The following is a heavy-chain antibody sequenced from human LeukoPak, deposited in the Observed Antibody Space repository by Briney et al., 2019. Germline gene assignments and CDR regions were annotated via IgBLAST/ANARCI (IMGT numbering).Heavy chain of an antibody. J-gene: IGHJ4*02. CDR2: IRYDGSNK. CDR1: GFTFSSYG. CDR3: ASKDPYDSRAYLLDY. D-gene: IGHD3-22*01. V-gene: IGHV3-30*02. Sequence: GGSLRLSCAASGFTFSSYGMHWVRQAPGKGLEWVAFIRYDGSNKYYAYSVKGRFAISRDSSKNTLYLQMNSLGAEDTAVYYCASKDPYDSRAYLLDYWGQGTLVTVSS.